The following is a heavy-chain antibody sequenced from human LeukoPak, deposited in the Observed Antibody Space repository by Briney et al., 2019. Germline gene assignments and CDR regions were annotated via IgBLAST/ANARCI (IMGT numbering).Heavy chain of an antibody. V-gene: IGHV3-21*01. CDR3: SKDRPRSSFDY. Sequence: GGSLRLSCAASGFTFSSNTMNWVRQAPGKGLESVSSISSDGIHTFYADPVKGRFTISRDNAKNSLYLQMNSLRDEDTAVYYCSKDRPRSSFDYWGQGILVTVSS. D-gene: IGHD6-6*01. CDR2: ISSDGIHT. J-gene: IGHJ4*02. CDR1: GFTFSSNT.